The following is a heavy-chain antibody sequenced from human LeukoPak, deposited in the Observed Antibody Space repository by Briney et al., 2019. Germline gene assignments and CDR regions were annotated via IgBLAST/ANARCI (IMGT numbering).Heavy chain of an antibody. Sequence: SVKVSCKASGGTFSSHTISWVRQAPGQGLEWMGRIIPILGVANSAQKFQGRVTITADESTSTAYMELSSLRSEDTAVYYCARLGQYCSSTSCLAYNWFDPWGQGTLVTVSS. V-gene: IGHV1-69*02. CDR2: IIPILGVA. CDR1: GGTFSSHT. CDR3: ARLGQYCSSTSCLAYNWFDP. J-gene: IGHJ5*02. D-gene: IGHD2-2*01.